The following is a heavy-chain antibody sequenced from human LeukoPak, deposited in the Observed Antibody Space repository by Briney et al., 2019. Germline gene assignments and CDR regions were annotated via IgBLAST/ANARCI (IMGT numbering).Heavy chain of an antibody. CDR1: GGSISSYY. D-gene: IGHD3-22*01. CDR3: ASLTTADAFDI. CDR2: IYYSGST. Sequence: ASETLSLTCTVSGGSISSYYWSWIRQSPGKGLEWIGYIYYSGSTNYNPSLKSRVTISVDTSKNQFSLKLSSVTAADTAVFYCASLTTADAFDIWGQGTMVTVSS. J-gene: IGHJ3*02. V-gene: IGHV4-59*01.